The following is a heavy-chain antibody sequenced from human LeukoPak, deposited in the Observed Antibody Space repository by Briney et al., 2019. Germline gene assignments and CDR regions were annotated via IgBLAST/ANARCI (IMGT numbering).Heavy chain of an antibody. CDR3: ARPLYYYDSSGFQH. J-gene: IGHJ1*01. CDR1: GGSFSGYY. D-gene: IGHD3-22*01. Sequence: SETLSLTCAVYGGSFSGYYWSWIRQPPGKGLEWIGEINHSGSTNYNPSLKSRVTISVDTSKNQFSLKLSSVTAADTAVYYCARPLYYYDSSGFQHWGQGTLVTVSS. V-gene: IGHV4-34*01. CDR2: INHSGST.